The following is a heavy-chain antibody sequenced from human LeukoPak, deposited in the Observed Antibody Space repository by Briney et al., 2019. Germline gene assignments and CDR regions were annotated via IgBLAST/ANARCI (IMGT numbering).Heavy chain of an antibody. CDR1: GFTFSSYV. Sequence: GGSLRLSCSASGFTFSSYVMYWVRQAPGKGLEYVSTISSNGGSTYHADSVKGRFTISRDNSKNTLYLQMSSLRAEDTAVYYCVWPGGVAGIYSAFDYWGQGTLVTVSS. D-gene: IGHD6-19*01. CDR3: VWPGGVAGIYSAFDY. CDR2: ISSNGGST. J-gene: IGHJ4*02. V-gene: IGHV3-64D*06.